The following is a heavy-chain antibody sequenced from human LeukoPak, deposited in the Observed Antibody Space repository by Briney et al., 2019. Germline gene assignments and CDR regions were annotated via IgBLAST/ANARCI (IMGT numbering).Heavy chain of an antibody. J-gene: IGHJ5*02. Sequence: SVKVSCKASGGTFSSYAISWVRQAPGQGLEWMGGIIPIFGTANHAQKFQGRVTITTDESTSTAYMELSSLRSEDTAVYYCARVISPPPRGYCSSTSCYLSGWFDPWGQGTLVTVSS. CDR1: GGTFSSYA. CDR3: ARVISPPPRGYCSSTSCYLSGWFDP. CDR2: IIPIFGTA. D-gene: IGHD2-2*01. V-gene: IGHV1-69*05.